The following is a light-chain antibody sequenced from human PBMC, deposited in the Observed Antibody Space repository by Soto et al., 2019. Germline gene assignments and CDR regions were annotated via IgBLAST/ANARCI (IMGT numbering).Light chain of an antibody. Sequence: QSVLTQPPSASGTPGQKVTSSCSGSSSNIGSNAVSWYQQLPGTAPKLLIYSDDQRPSGVPDRFSGSKSDPSASLAFSGHRSEYVTHYSCAPWDDTLRSHVSGPGTKVT. V-gene: IGLV1-44*01. CDR2: SDD. J-gene: IGLJ1*01. CDR1: SSNIGSNA. CDR3: APWDDTLRSHV.